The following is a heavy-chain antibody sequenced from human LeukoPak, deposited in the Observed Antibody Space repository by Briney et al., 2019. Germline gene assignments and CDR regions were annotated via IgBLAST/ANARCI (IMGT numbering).Heavy chain of an antibody. CDR1: EFTFSNYA. CDR3: AKGSGINHYHWIDP. Sequence: GGSPRLSCAASEFTFSNYAMNWVRQAPGKGLEWVSGISGGGGSTYYADSVKGRFTISRDNSKNTLYLQMDSLGAEDTALYYCAKGSGINHYHWIDPWGQGTLITVSS. D-gene: IGHD1-14*01. V-gene: IGHV3-23*01. CDR2: ISGGGGST. J-gene: IGHJ5*02.